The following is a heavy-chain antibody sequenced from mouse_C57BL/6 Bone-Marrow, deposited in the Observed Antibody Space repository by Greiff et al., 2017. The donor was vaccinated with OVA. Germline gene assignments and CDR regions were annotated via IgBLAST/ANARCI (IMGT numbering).Heavy chain of an antibody. V-gene: IGHV1-64*01. D-gene: IGHD2-3*01. CDR2: IHPNSGST. Sequence: VQLQQPGAELVKPGASVKLSCKASGYTFTSYWMHWVKQRPGQGLEWIGMIHPNSGSTNYNEKFKGKATLTVDKSSSTAYMQLSSLTSEDSAVYYGARWGNGYYVPLAYWGQGTLVTVSA. J-gene: IGHJ3*01. CDR3: ARWGNGYYVPLAY. CDR1: GYTFTSYW.